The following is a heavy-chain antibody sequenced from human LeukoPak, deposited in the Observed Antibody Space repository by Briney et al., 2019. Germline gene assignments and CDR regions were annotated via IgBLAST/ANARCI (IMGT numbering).Heavy chain of an antibody. CDR3: AKEVGYSSGWYAPYYFDY. CDR2: ISYDGSNK. V-gene: IGHV3-30*18. Sequence: RRSLRLSCAASGFTFSSYGMHWVRQAPGKGLEWVAVISYDGSNKYYADSVKGRFTISRDNSKNTLYLQMNSLRAEDTAVYYCAKEVGYSSGWYAPYYFDYWGQGTLVTVSS. CDR1: GFTFSSYG. J-gene: IGHJ4*02. D-gene: IGHD6-19*01.